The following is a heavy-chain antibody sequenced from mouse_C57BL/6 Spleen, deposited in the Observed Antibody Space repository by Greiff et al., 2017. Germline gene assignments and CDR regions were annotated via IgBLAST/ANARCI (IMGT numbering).Heavy chain of an antibody. D-gene: IGHD1-1*01. V-gene: IGHV1-50*01. CDR3: ARSVTTVFMDY. Sequence: VQLQQPGAELVKPGASVKLSCKASGYTFTSYWMQWVNQRPGQGLGWIGEIEPSDSYTNYNQKLKGKATWTVDKSSSTAYMQLSSLTSEDSAVYYCARSVTTVFMDYWGQGTSVTVSS. CDR2: IEPSDSYT. J-gene: IGHJ4*01. CDR1: GYTFTSYW.